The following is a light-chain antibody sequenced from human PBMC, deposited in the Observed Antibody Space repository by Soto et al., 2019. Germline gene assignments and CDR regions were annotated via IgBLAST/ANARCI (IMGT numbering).Light chain of an antibody. Sequence: QSVLTQPRSVSASPGQSVTISCTGTSSDVGGHNYVSWYQQHPGKAPKLMISAVNKRPSGIPDRFSGSKSGNTASLTISGLQPEDEADYYCCSYAGSYTYVFXTGTKVTVL. CDR2: AVN. V-gene: IGLV2-11*01. CDR1: SSDVGGHNY. J-gene: IGLJ1*01. CDR3: CSYAGSYTYV.